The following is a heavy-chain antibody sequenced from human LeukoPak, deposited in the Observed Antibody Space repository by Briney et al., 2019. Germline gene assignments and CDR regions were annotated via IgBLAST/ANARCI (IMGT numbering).Heavy chain of an antibody. D-gene: IGHD2-2*01. CDR3: ATAHSIVVVPAAMEGFDS. CDR2: FDPEDGET. J-gene: IGHJ4*02. CDR1: GYTLTELS. Sequence: ASVKVSCKGSGYTLTELSMHWVRQAPGKGLEWMGGFDPEDGETIYAQKFQGRVTMTEDTSTDTAYMELSSLRSEDTAVYYCATAHSIVVVPAAMEGFDSWGQGTLVTVSS. V-gene: IGHV1-24*01.